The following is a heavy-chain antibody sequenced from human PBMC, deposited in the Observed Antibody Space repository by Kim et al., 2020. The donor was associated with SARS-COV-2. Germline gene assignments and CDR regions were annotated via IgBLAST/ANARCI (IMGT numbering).Heavy chain of an antibody. D-gene: IGHD3-9*01. V-gene: IGHV4-59*01. CDR3: ARCVYDILTGYYKGYNWFDP. Sequence: SETLSLTCTVSGGSISSYYWSWIRQPPGKGLEWIGYIYYSGSTNYNPSLKSRVTISVDTSKNQFSLKLSSVTAADTAVYYCARCVYDILTGYYKGYNWFDPWGQGTLVTVSS. J-gene: IGHJ5*02. CDR2: IYYSGST. CDR1: GGSISSYY.